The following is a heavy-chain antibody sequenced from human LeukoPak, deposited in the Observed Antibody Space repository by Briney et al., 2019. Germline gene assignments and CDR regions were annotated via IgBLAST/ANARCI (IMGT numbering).Heavy chain of an antibody. Sequence: GGSLRLSCAASGFTSDDYGMSWVRQAPRNVLEWGSGINWYGGRTGYADAVKGRFTISRDNAKNSLYLQMNSLRAEDTALYYCARDRYSSSWYDYWGQGTLVTVPS. CDR3: ARDRYSSSWYDY. CDR2: INWYGGRT. CDR1: GFTSDDYG. J-gene: IGHJ4*02. D-gene: IGHD6-13*01. V-gene: IGHV3-20*04.